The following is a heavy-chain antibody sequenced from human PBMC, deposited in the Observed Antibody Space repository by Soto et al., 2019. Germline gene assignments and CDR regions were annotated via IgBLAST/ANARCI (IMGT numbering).Heavy chain of an antibody. CDR3: ARGLASGDY. V-gene: IGHV1-46*03. D-gene: IGHD6-6*01. CDR2: INPSGGST. J-gene: IGHJ4*02. CDR1: GYTLTSFY. Sequence: ASVKVSCKASGYTLTSFYIHWVRQAPGQGLEWMGIINPSGGSTNYAQRFRGRVTITGDTSTSTVYMDLSSLRSEDTAVYYCARGLASGDYWGQGTLVTSPQ.